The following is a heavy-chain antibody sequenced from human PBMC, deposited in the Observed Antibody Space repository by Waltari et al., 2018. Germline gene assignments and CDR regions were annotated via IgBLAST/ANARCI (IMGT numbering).Heavy chain of an antibody. D-gene: IGHD5-12*01. CDR1: GVSITSNSHY. CDR2: VCYSGTT. Sequence: QLQLQESGPRLVRPSETLSLICRVSGVSITSNSHYWAWIRQSPGPGVEWFGPVCYSGTTYISPSLKSRVSVSRDTSKNQVSLILGSVTAADMAVYYCATYIGASVGTAAFDVWGQGTMVTVSS. V-gene: IGHV4-39*01. J-gene: IGHJ3*01. CDR3: ATYIGASVGTAAFDV.